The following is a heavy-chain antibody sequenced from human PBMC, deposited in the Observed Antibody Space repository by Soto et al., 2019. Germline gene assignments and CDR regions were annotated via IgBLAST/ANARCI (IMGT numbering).Heavy chain of an antibody. CDR3: AKADYDSSGYYSVPFDY. CDR2: ISGSGGST. D-gene: IGHD3-22*01. J-gene: IGHJ4*02. CDR1: GFTFSSYA. V-gene: IGHV3-23*01. Sequence: GGSLRLSCAASGFTFSSYAMSWVRQAPGKGLEWVSAISGSGGSTYYADSVKGRFTISRDNSKNTLYLQMNSLRAEDTAVYYCAKADYDSSGYYSVPFDYWGQGTLVTVSS.